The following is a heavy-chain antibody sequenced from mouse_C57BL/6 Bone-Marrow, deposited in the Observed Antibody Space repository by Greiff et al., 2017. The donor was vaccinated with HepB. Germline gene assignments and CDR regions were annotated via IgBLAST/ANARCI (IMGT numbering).Heavy chain of an antibody. J-gene: IGHJ2*01. CDR1: GYSITSGYY. V-gene: IGHV3-6*01. CDR2: ISYDGSN. Sequence: EVKLQESGPGLVKPSQSLSLTCSVTGYSITSGYYWNWIRQFPGNKLEWMGYISYDGSNNYNPSLKNRISITRDTSKNQFFLKLNSVTTEDTATYYCARDTTVVAGGYYFDYWGQGTTLTVSS. CDR3: ARDTTVVAGGYYFDY. D-gene: IGHD1-1*01.